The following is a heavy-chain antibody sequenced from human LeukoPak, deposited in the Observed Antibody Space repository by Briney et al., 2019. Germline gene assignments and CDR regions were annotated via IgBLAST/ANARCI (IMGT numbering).Heavy chain of an antibody. V-gene: IGHV4-39*01. CDR3: ARLLAVADAFDI. J-gene: IGHJ3*02. CDR2: IYYSGST. CDR1: GGSISSSSYY. D-gene: IGHD6-19*01. Sequence: SETLSLTCTVSGGSISSSSYYWGWIRQPPGKGLEWIGSIYYSGSTYYNPSLKSRVTISVDTSKNQFSLKLSSVTAADTAVYYCARLLAVADAFDIWGQGTIVTVSS.